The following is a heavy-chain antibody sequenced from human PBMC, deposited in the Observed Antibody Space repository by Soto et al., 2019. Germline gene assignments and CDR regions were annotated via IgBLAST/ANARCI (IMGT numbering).Heavy chain of an antibody. D-gene: IGHD2-8*01. Sequence: SETLSLPCPVSGGSVSSGGYYWSWIRQHPGTGLEWIGYIYYSGTTYFNPSLKSRASISLDTSKNEFSLKLTSVTAADTAVYYCARRALPQCINGVCYKDGFWDYWGQGALVTVSS. CDR3: ARRALPQCINGVCYKDGFWDY. CDR2: IYYSGTT. CDR1: GGSVSSGGYY. J-gene: IGHJ4*02. V-gene: IGHV4-31*03.